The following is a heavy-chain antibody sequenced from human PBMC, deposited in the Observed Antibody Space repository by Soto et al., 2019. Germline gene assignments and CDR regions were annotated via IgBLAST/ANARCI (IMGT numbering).Heavy chain of an antibody. CDR3: ARAPPEVVVPAENDY. Sequence: PGGSLRLSCAASGFTFSSYGMHWVRQAPGKGLEWVAVIWYDGSNKYYADSVKGRFTISRDNSKNTLYLQMNSLRAEDTAVYYCARAPPEVVVPAENDYWGQGTLVTVSS. J-gene: IGHJ4*02. CDR2: IWYDGSNK. D-gene: IGHD2-2*01. V-gene: IGHV3-33*01. CDR1: GFTFSSYG.